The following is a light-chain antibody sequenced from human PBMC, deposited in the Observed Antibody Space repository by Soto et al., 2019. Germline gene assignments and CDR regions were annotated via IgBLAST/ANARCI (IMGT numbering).Light chain of an antibody. Sequence: QSVLTQPASVSGSPGQSITISCTGTSSDVGDYPYVSWYQQHPGKVPKLIIYEVTNRPSGVSGRFSGSKSENTASLTISGLQAEDEAVYYCSSYSRTNTLVFGSGTKVTVL. CDR2: EVT. CDR1: SSDVGDYPY. J-gene: IGLJ6*01. CDR3: SSYSRTNTLV. V-gene: IGLV2-14*01.